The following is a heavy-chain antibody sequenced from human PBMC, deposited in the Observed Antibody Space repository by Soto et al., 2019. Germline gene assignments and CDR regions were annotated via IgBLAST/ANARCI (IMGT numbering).Heavy chain of an antibody. V-gene: IGHV3-33*01. J-gene: IGHJ5*02. D-gene: IGHD2-2*01. Sequence: QVQLVESGGGVVQPGRSLRLSCAASGFTFSSYGMHWVRQAPGKGLEWVAVIWYDGSNKYYADSVKGRFTISRDNSKNTLYLQMNSLRAEDTAVYYCARDREYCSSTSCYSELGWSDPWGQGTLVTVSS. CDR1: GFTFSSYG. CDR3: ARDREYCSSTSCYSELGWSDP. CDR2: IWYDGSNK.